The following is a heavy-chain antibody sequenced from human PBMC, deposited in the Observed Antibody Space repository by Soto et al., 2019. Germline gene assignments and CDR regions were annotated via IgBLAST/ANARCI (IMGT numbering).Heavy chain of an antibody. D-gene: IGHD2-15*01. CDR3: ARAGAAPYYYCGMDV. Sequence: QVQLVQSGAEVRKPGASVKVSCKASGYTFSTSGMSWLRQAPGQGLEWMGWISTYNGDTNDAPKFQDRVTMTSDTPTSTVYMELRSLRSDDTAVYYCARAGAAPYYYCGMDVWGQGTRVTVSS. CDR2: ISTYNGDT. V-gene: IGHV1-18*01. CDR1: GYTFSTSG. J-gene: IGHJ6*02.